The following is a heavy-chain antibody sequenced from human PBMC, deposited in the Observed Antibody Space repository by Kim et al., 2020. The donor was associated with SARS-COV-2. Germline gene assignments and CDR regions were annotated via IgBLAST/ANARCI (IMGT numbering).Heavy chain of an antibody. CDR1: GGSISSGGYY. V-gene: IGHV4-31*03. CDR3: ASSVVPAAIVGDNWFDP. D-gene: IGHD2-2*02. J-gene: IGHJ5*02. Sequence: SETLSLTCTVSGGSISSGGYYWSWIRQHPGKGLEWIGYIYYSGSTYYNPSLKSRVTISVDTSKNQFSLKLSSVTAADTAVYYCASSVVPAAIVGDNWFDPWGQGTLVTVSS. CDR2: IYYSGST.